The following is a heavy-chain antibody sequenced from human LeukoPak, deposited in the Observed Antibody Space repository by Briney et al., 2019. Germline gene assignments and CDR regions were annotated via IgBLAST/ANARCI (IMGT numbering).Heavy chain of an antibody. V-gene: IGHV4-59*01. CDR1: GGSISSYY. CDR2: IYYSGST. J-gene: IGHJ4*02. Sequence: PSETLSLTCTVSGGSISSYYWSWIRQPPGQGLEWIGYIYYSGSTNYNPSLKSRVTISVDTSKNQFSLKLSSVTAADTAVYYCARDSAEGVVSGWGQGTLVTVSS. D-gene: IGHD3-3*01. CDR3: ARDSAEGVVSG.